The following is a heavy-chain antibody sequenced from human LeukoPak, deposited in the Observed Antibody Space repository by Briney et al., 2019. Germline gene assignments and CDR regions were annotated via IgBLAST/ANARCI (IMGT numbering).Heavy chain of an antibody. V-gene: IGHV3-30*01. CDR1: GFTFSNYA. J-gene: IGHJ4*02. D-gene: IGHD5-24*01. Sequence: QPGRSLRLSCAVSGFTFSNYAMHWVRQAPGKGLEWVAVVSSHGTDGYYADSVRGRFTISRDNSKNTLYLQIDSLRPEDTAIYYCTRDAYNFNDFDYWGQGTLVTVSS. CDR2: VSSHGTDG. CDR3: TRDAYNFNDFDY.